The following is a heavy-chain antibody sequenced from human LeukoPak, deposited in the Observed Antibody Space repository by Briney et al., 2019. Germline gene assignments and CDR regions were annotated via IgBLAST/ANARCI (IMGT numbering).Heavy chain of an antibody. Sequence: SETLSLTCTVSGGSLSSYYWSWIRQPPGKGLEWIANIYHTGSTNYNPSLSSRVTISIDTAKNQFSLKLTSVTAADTAVYYCARRGRNSSGWQDYLWGQGTLVTVSS. CDR3: ARRGRNSSGWQDYL. CDR2: IYHTGST. D-gene: IGHD6-25*01. J-gene: IGHJ4*02. V-gene: IGHV4-59*01. CDR1: GGSLSSYY.